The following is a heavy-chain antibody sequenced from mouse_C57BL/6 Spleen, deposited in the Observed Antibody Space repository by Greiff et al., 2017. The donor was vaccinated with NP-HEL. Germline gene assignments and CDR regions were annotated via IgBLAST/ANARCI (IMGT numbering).Heavy chain of an antibody. Sequence: VQLQQSGPELVKPGASVKISCKASGYAFSSSWMNWVKQRPGQGLEWIGRIYPGDGDTNYNGKFKGKATLTADKSSSTAYMQLSSLTSEDSAVYFCASTTTVVARYFDVWGTRTTVTVSS. CDR3: ASTTTVVARYFDV. CDR2: IYPGDGDT. D-gene: IGHD1-1*01. CDR1: GYAFSSSW. J-gene: IGHJ1*03. V-gene: IGHV1-82*01.